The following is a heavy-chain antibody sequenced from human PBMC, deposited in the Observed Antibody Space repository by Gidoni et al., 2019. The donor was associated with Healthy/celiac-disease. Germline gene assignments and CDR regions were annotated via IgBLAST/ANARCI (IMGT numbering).Heavy chain of an antibody. D-gene: IGHD3-22*01. Sequence: QVQLVESGGGVVQPGRSLRLSCAASGFTFSSYGMHWVRQAPGKGLEWVAVIWYDGSNKYYADSVKGRFTISRDNSKNTLYLQMNSLRAEDTAVYYCARAEYYYDSSGSSPYDYWGQGTLVTVSS. J-gene: IGHJ4*02. CDR3: ARAEYYYDSSGSSPYDY. CDR2: IWYDGSNK. CDR1: GFTFSSYG. V-gene: IGHV3-33*01.